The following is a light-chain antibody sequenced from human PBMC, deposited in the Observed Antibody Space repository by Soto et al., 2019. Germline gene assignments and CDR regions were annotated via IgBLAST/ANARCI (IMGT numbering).Light chain of an antibody. CDR2: DAS. CDR3: QQYEYLPLT. J-gene: IGKJ4*01. Sequence: DVQMTQSSSSLSASVGDRVIITCRANQSIANYLNWFQQRPGEAPKLLISDASHLEVGVPSRFSGSGSGTDFVLTINDLQSEDYATYFCQQYEYLPLTCGGGTRVDMK. CDR1: QSIANY. V-gene: IGKV1-33*01.